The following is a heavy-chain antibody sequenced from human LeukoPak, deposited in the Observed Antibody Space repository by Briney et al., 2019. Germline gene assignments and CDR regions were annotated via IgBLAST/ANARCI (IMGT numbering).Heavy chain of an antibody. J-gene: IGHJ4*02. CDR1: GFTFSSYG. CDR2: ISYDGSNK. D-gene: IGHD1-26*01. V-gene: IGHV3-30*18. CDR3: AKGREGGFDY. Sequence: GGSLRLSCAASGFTFSSYGMHWVRQAPGKGLEWVAVISYDGSNKYYADSVKGRFPISRDNSKNALYLQMNGVRAEDTAVYYCAKGREGGFDYWGQGTLVTVSS.